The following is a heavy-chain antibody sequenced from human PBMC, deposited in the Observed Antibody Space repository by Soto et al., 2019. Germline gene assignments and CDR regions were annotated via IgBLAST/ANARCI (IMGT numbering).Heavy chain of an antibody. CDR2: ISTYKGDT. V-gene: IGHV1-18*01. Sequence: ASVKVSCKASGYTFTSYAMHWVRQAPGQRLEWMGWISTYKGDTHYAQKLQGRVTLTTDTSTSTAYMELRSLRSDDTAVYYCARANGDYYFDYWGQGTLVTVSS. CDR3: ARANGDYYFDY. J-gene: IGHJ4*02. D-gene: IGHD4-17*01. CDR1: GYTFTSYA.